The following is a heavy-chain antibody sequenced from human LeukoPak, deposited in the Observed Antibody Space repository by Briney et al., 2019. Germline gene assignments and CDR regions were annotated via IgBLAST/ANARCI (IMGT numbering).Heavy chain of an antibody. CDR1: GDSVSSNSAA. CDR2: TYYRSKWYN. D-gene: IGHD6-13*01. V-gene: IGHV6-1*01. Sequence: SQTLSLTCAISGDSVSSNSAAWNWIRQSPSRGLEWLGRTYYRSKWYNDYAVSVKSRITINPDTSKNQFSLQLNSVTPEDTAVYYCARGDTGGIAAAGRLLYYFDYWGQGTLVTVSS. J-gene: IGHJ4*02. CDR3: ARGDTGGIAAAGRLLYYFDY.